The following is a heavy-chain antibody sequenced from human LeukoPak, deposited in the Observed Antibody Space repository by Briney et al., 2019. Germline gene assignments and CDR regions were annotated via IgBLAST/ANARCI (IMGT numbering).Heavy chain of an antibody. V-gene: IGHV4-34*01. CDR1: GGSFSGYY. J-gene: IGHJ4*02. CDR3: AREGGGYLEG. Sequence: PPETLSLTCAVYGGSFSGYYWSWIRQPPGNGLEWIGEINHSGSTNYNPSLKSRVTISVDTSKNQFSLKLSSVTAADTAVYYCAREGGGYLEGWGQGTLVTVSS. D-gene: IGHD3-9*01. CDR2: INHSGST.